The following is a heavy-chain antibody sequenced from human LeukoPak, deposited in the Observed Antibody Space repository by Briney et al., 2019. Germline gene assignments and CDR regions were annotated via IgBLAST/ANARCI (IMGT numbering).Heavy chain of an antibody. Sequence: GGSLRLSCAASGFTFSSYAMSWVRQAPGKGLEWVSAISGSGGSTYYADSVKGRFTNSRDNSKNTLYLQMNSLRAEDTAVYYCAKDQEAMVLYWFDPWGQGTLVTVSS. CDR3: AKDQEAMVLYWFDP. D-gene: IGHD5-18*01. CDR1: GFTFSSYA. CDR2: ISGSGGST. V-gene: IGHV3-23*01. J-gene: IGHJ5*02.